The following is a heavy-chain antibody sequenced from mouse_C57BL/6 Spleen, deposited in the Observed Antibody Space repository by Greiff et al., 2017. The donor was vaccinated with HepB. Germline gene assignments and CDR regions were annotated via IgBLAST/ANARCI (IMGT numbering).Heavy chain of an antibody. Sequence: VQLQQSGPELVKPGASVKISCKASGYTFTDYYMNWVKQSHGKSLEWIGDINPNNGGTSYNQKFKGKATLTVDKSSSTAYMELRSLTSEDSAVYYCARDFTTGYFDYWGQGTTLTVSS. CDR1: GYTFTDYY. CDR3: ARDFTTGYFDY. V-gene: IGHV1-26*01. CDR2: INPNNGGT. J-gene: IGHJ2*01. D-gene: IGHD1-1*01.